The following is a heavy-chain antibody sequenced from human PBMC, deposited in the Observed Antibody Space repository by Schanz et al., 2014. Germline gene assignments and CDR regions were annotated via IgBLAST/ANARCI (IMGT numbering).Heavy chain of an antibody. J-gene: IGHJ6*02. CDR1: GFTFSSYA. Sequence: EVQLLESGGGLVQPGGSLRLSCAASGFTFSSYAMTWVRQAPGMGLEWVSAISGRDGSTYYADSVRGRVTISRDNAKNSLFLQMNSLRAEDTAVYYCLAPDYGMDVWGQGTTVTVSS. CDR3: LAPDYGMDV. CDR2: ISGRDGST. V-gene: IGHV3-23*01.